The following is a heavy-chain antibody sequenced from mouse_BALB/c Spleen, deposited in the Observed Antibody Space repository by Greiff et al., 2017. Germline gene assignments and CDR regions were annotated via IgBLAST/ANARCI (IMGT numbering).Heavy chain of an antibody. D-gene: IGHD4-1*01. Sequence: EVHLVESGGGLVQPGGSRKLSCAASGFTFSSFGMHWVRQAPEKGLEWVAYISSGSSTIYYADTVKGRFTISRDNPKNTLFLQMTSLRSEDTAMYYCARGTHTGTFAYWGQGTLVTVSA. CDR1: GFTFSSFG. V-gene: IGHV5-17*02. J-gene: IGHJ3*01. CDR2: ISSGSSTI. CDR3: ARGTHTGTFAY.